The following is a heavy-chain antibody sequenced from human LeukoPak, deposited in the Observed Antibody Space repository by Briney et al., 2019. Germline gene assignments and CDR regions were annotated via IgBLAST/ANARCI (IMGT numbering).Heavy chain of an antibody. J-gene: IGHJ5*02. V-gene: IGHV3-11*01. CDR2: ISSSGSTI. CDR3: ARETYYYDSSGYYPLDP. D-gene: IGHD3-22*01. CDR1: GFTFSDYY. Sequence: GGSLRLSCAASGFTFSDYYMSWIRQAPGEGLEWVSYISSSGSTIYYADSVKGRFTISRDNAKNSLYLQMNSLRAEDTAVYYCARETYYYDSSGYYPLDPWGQGTLVTVSS.